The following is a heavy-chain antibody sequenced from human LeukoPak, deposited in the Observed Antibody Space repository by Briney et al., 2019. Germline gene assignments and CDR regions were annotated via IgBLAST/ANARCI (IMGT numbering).Heavy chain of an antibody. CDR1: GFTVSSNY. D-gene: IGHD2-15*01. V-gene: IGHV3-53*01. J-gene: IGHJ6*03. CDR3: ASCSCTGIYYIDV. Sequence: QPGGSLRLSCAASGFTVSSNYMSWVRQAPGKGLEWVSVIYSGGSTYYADSVKGRFTISRDNSKNTLYLQMNSLGAEDTAVYYCASCSCTGIYYIDVWGKGTTVTVSS. CDR2: IYSGGST.